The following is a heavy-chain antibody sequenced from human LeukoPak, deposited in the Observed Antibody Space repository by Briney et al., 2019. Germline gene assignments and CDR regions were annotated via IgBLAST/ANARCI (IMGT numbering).Heavy chain of an antibody. CDR1: GFTFSSYW. J-gene: IGHJ4*02. Sequence: PGWSLRLSCAASGFTFSSYWMHWVRQAPGKGLVWVSRINSDGSSTSYADSVKGRFTISRDNAKNTLYLQMNSLRAEDTAVYYCATGRVVITRDYFDYWGQGTLVTVSS. CDR3: ATGRVVITRDYFDY. CDR2: INSDGSST. D-gene: IGHD3-22*01. V-gene: IGHV3-74*01.